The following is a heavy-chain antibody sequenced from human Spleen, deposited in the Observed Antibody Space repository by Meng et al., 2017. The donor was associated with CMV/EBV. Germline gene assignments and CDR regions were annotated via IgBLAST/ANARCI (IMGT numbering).Heavy chain of an antibody. J-gene: IGHJ3*02. CDR2: ISSSASYI. CDR1: GFTFSPYR. D-gene: IGHD5-18*01. CDR3: ACKGYSYGDDAFDI. Sequence: SGFTFSPYRMNWVRQAPGKGLEWVSSISSSASYIYYADSVKGRFTISRDNAKNSLYLQMNSLRDEDTAVYYCACKGYSYGDDAFDIWGQGTMVTVSS. V-gene: IGHV3-21*01.